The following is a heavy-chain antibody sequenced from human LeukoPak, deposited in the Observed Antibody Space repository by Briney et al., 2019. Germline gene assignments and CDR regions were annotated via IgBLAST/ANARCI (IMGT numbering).Heavy chain of an antibody. CDR3: ARGLEYSSGWTPYYYYYMDV. D-gene: IGHD6-19*01. CDR1: GGSISSYY. J-gene: IGHJ6*03. V-gene: IGHV4-59*08. Sequence: SETLSLTCTVSGGSISSYYWSWIRQPPGKGLEWIGYIYYSGSTNYNPSPKSRVTISVDTSKNQFSLKLSSVTAADTAVYYCARGLEYSSGWTPYYYYYMDVWGKGTTVTVSS. CDR2: IYYSGST.